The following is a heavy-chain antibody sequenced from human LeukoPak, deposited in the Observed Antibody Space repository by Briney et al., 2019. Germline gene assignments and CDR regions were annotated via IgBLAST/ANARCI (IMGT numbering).Heavy chain of an antibody. V-gene: IGHV4-34*01. D-gene: IGHD1-1*01. J-gene: IGHJ4*02. CDR1: GGSFSGYY. CDR2: INHSGST. Sequence: PSETLSLTCAVYGGSFSGYYWSWIRQPPGKGLEWIGEINHSGSTNYNPSLKSRVTISVDTSKNQFSLKLSSVTAADTAVYYCASRVPYNWNDLLDYWGQGTLVTVSS. CDR3: ASRVPYNWNDLLDY.